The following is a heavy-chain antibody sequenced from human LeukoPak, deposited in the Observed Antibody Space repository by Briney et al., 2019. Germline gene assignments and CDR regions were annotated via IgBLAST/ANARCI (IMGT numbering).Heavy chain of an antibody. Sequence: SETLSLTCTVSGTSISDYYWSWIRQPPGKGLEWIAYIYYSGGADYNPSLKSRVTVSVDTSKNQFSLKLTSVTAADTAVYYCARDASTQKYFQHWGQGTLVTVSS. CDR1: GTSISDYY. V-gene: IGHV4-59*01. J-gene: IGHJ1*01. CDR2: IYYSGGA. D-gene: IGHD3-16*01. CDR3: ARDASTQKYFQH.